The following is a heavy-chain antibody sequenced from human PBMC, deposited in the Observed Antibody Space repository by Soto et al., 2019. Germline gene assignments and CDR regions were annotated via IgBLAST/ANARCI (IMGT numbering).Heavy chain of an antibody. CDR3: ARLIGNSWLDS. Sequence: SQALSLTGAISGDSVSTNSATWDCIRQSPSRGLEWLGRTYYRSKWYNDYAVSVKGRITINPDTSNNQLSLQLNSVTPDDTAVYYCARLIGNSWLDSWGQGTLVTVSS. J-gene: IGHJ5*01. CDR2: TYYRSKWYN. V-gene: IGHV6-1*01. CDR1: GDSVSTNSAT. D-gene: IGHD2-8*01.